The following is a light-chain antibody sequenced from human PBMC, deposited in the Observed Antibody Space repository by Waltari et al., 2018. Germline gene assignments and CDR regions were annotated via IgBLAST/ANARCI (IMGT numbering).Light chain of an antibody. CDR1: SSDVGFYNY. CDR3: NSYAGSSSWV. CDR2: DVS. J-gene: IGLJ3*02. V-gene: IGLV2-14*01. Sequence: QSALTQPASVSGSPGQSITISCTGPSSDVGFYNYVSWYQQHPGKSPKLMIYDVSRRPSGVSNRFSGSKSGNTASLTISGLQAEDEADYYCNSYAGSSSWVFGGGTKLTVL.